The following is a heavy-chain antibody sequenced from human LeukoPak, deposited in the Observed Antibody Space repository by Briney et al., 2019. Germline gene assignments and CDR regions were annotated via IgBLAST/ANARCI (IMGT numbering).Heavy chain of an antibody. CDR1: GSTFTSCG. D-gene: IGHD1-26*01. CDR3: ARDDVTVGSSYVAYYYYMDV. J-gene: IGHJ6*03. CDR2: ITAYNGNT. Sequence: ASVKVSFKASGSTFTSCGISWGRQAPGQGLEWMGWITAYNGNTNYAEKLQGRVTMPTDTSTSTAYMELRSLRSDDTAVYYCARDDVTVGSSYVAYYYYMDVWGKGTTVTVSS. V-gene: IGHV1-18*01.